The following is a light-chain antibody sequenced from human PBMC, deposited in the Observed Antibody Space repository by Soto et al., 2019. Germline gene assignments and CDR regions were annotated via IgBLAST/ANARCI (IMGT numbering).Light chain of an antibody. CDR3: QQCDSSVT. CDR1: QSVSSTF. Sequence: EIVLTQSPGSLSLSPGERATLSCRASQSVSSTFFAWYQQRPGQAPRLLMYGASSRATGIPERFSGSGSGTAFTLTISRLEPEDFSVYYCQQCDSSVTFGQGTKVEIK. J-gene: IGKJ1*01. CDR2: GAS. V-gene: IGKV3-20*01.